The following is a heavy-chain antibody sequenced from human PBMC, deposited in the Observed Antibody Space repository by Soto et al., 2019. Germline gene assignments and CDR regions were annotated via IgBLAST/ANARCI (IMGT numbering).Heavy chain of an antibody. Sequence: SVKVSCKSSGGTFSSYAVSWVRQAPGQGLEWMGGIIPIFGTANYAQKFQGRVTITADESTSTAYMELSSLRSEDTAVYYCAREEYCSGGSCYSLHYFDYWGQGTLVTVSS. CDR2: IIPIFGTA. CDR1: GGTFSSYA. V-gene: IGHV1-69*13. J-gene: IGHJ4*02. CDR3: AREEYCSGGSCYSLHYFDY. D-gene: IGHD2-15*01.